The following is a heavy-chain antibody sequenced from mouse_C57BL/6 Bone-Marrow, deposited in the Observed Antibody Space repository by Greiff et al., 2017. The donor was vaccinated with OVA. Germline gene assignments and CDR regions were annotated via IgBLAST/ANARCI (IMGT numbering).Heavy chain of an antibody. CDR2: SRNKANDYTT. J-gene: IGHJ1*03. D-gene: IGHD4-1*01. Sequence: EVQLVESGGGLVQSGRSLRLSCATSGFTFSDFYMEWVRHAPGQGLEWIAASRNKANDYTTEYSASVKGRFIVSRDTSQSTLYLQMNALRAEDTAIYYCARDNWDWYFDVWGTGTTATVSS. CDR3: ARDNWDWYFDV. V-gene: IGHV7-1*01. CDR1: GFTFSDFY.